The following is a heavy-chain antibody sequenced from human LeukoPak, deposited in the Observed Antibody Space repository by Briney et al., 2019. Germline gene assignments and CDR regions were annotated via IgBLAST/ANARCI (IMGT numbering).Heavy chain of an antibody. CDR2: IDHSGST. J-gene: IGHJ2*01. Sequence: SETLSLTCAVQGASLRGSYWSWIRQPPGKGLQWIGQIDHSGSTHSIPSLKSRVTISLGTSQSQVSLKVNSVTAADTAVYSCARGGNGWYFDLWGRGTLVTVSS. V-gene: IGHV4-34*01. CDR3: ARGGNGWYFDL. CDR1: GASLRGSY. D-gene: IGHD1-14*01.